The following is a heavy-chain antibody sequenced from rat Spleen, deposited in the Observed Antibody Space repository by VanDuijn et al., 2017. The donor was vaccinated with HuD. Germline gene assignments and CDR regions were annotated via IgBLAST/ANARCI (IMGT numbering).Heavy chain of an antibody. CDR2: ISYDGSST. Sequence: EVQLVESGGGLVQPGRSMKLSCAASGFTFSNYDMAWVRQAPTKGLEWVASISYDGSSTYYRDSVKGRFTISRDNAKSTLYLQMNSLRSEDTAIYYCARHSVYYYSRYIPDYFDYWGQGVMVTVSS. CDR3: ARHSVYYYSRYIPDYFDY. D-gene: IGHD1-2*01. J-gene: IGHJ2*01. V-gene: IGHV5-22*01. CDR1: GFTFSNYD.